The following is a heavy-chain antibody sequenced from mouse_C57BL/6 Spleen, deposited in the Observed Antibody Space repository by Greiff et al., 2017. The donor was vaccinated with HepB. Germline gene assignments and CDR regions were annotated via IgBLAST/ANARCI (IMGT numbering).Heavy chain of an antibody. D-gene: IGHD5-1*01. CDR3: ARTYSAY. CDR2: IYPRSGNT. Sequence: QVQLKESGAELARPGASVKLSCKASGYTFTSYGISWVKQRTGQGLEWIGEIYPRSGNTYYNEKFKGKATLTADKSSSTAYMELRSLTSEDSAVYFCARTYSAYWGQGTLVTVSA. V-gene: IGHV1-81*01. J-gene: IGHJ3*01. CDR1: GYTFTSYG.